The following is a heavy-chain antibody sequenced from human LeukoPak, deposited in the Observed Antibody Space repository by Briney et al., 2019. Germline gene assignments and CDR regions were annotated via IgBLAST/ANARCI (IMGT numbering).Heavy chain of an antibody. CDR2: IRSKANNYAT. V-gene: IGHV3-73*01. Sequence: GGSLRLPCAASGFTFSGSVMHWVRQASGKGLEWVGRIRSKANNYATAYVASVKGRFTISRDDSKNTAFLQMNSLKTEDTAVYYCTSSYCSGGSCYLYWGQGTLVTVSS. CDR1: GFTFSGSV. CDR3: TSSYCSGGSCYLY. D-gene: IGHD2-15*01. J-gene: IGHJ4*02.